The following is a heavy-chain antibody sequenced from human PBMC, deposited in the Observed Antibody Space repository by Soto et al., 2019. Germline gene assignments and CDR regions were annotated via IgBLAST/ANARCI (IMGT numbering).Heavy chain of an antibody. Sequence: EVQLVQSGAEMKKPGESLTMSCRGSGYKFIGYWISWVRQMPGKGLEWVGRIDPSDSYPTYSPSFESHVSISVDKSINTAYLQWRSLQASDTAKYYCVRHGNGTPFYFDFWGRGTLVSVSS. CDR1: GYKFIGYW. CDR3: VRHGNGTPFYFDF. J-gene: IGHJ4*02. D-gene: IGHD1-1*01. V-gene: IGHV5-10-1*03. CDR2: IDPSDSYP.